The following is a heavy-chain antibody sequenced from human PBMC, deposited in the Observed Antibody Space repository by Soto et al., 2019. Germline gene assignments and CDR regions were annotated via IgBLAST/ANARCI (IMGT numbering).Heavy chain of an antibody. D-gene: IGHD5-12*01. Sequence: SQTLSLTCAISGDSVSSNSAAWNWIRQSPSRGLEWLGRTYYRSKWYNDYAVSVKSRITINPDTSKNQFSLQLNSVTPEDTAVYYCSRGYSGYDTNFYHQYLHAVRGQGTTVHVSS. CDR2: TYYRSKWYN. J-gene: IGHJ6*02. V-gene: IGHV6-1*01. CDR1: GDSVSSNSAA. CDR3: SRGYSGYDTNFYHQYLHAV.